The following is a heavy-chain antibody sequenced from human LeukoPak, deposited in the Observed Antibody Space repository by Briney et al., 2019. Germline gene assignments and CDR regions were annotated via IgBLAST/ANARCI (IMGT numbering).Heavy chain of an antibody. CDR3: AIEVWFRADS. Sequence: GGSLRLSCAASGFTFSDHYFDWVRQAPGKGLEWVGRSRNKADGYIIEYAASVKGRFTISRDDSKNSLYLQMNSLRADDTAVYYCAIEVWFRADSWGQGTLVTVSS. CDR1: GFTFSDHY. D-gene: IGHD3-10*01. J-gene: IGHJ4*02. CDR2: SRNKADGYII. V-gene: IGHV3-72*01.